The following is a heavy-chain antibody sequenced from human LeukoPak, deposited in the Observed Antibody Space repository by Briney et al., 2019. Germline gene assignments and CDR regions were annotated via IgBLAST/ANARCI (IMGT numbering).Heavy chain of an antibody. CDR2: INHSGST. Sequence: PSETLSLTCTVSGGYISTNSYYWGWIRQPPGKGLEWIGEINHSGSTNYNPSLKSRVTISVDTSKNQFSLKLSSVTAADTAVYYCARGPKSSSWGYWGQGTLVTVSS. CDR3: ARGPKSSSWGY. D-gene: IGHD6-6*01. J-gene: IGHJ4*02. V-gene: IGHV4-39*07. CDR1: GGYISTNSYY.